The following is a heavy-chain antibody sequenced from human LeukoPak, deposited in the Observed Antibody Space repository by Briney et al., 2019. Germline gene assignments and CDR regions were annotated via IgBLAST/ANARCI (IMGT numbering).Heavy chain of an antibody. V-gene: IGHV3-74*01. J-gene: IGHJ6*03. CDR2: INSDGSST. CDR3: ARAAAGTGYYYMDV. CDR1: GFTFSSHW. Sequence: GGSLRLSCAASGFTFSSHWMHWVRQAPGKGLVWVSRINSDGSSTSYADSVKGRFTISRDNAKNTLYLQMNSLRAEDTAVYYCARAAAGTGYYYMDVWGKGTTVTVSS. D-gene: IGHD6-13*01.